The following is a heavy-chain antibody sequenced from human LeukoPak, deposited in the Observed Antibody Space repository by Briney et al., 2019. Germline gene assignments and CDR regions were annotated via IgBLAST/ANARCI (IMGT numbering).Heavy chain of an antibody. J-gene: IGHJ4*02. Sequence: GASVTVSCKASGYTFTGYYMHWVRQAPGQGLEWMGWINPNSGGTNYAQKFQGRVTMTRDTSISTAYMELSRLRSDDTAVYYCARVPYYYDSSGYYYWGQGTLVTVSS. CDR2: INPNSGGT. D-gene: IGHD3-22*01. CDR1: GYTFTGYY. CDR3: ARVPYYYDSSGYYY. V-gene: IGHV1-2*02.